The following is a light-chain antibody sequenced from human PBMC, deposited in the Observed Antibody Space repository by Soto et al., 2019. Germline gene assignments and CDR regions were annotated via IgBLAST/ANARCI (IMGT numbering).Light chain of an antibody. Sequence: DSQRTQSPSTLSASVVDRVTISCRASQSISSWLAWYQQKPGKAPKLLIYTASSLESGVPSRFTGSGSGTEFTLTISSLQPDDFATYYCQQYNTSPCTFGQGTTRDIK. CDR2: TAS. CDR3: QQYNTSPCT. V-gene: IGKV1-5*03. J-gene: IGKJ1*01. CDR1: QSISSW.